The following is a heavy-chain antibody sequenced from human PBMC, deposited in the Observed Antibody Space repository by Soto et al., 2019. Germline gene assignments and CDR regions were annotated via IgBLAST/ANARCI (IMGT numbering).Heavy chain of an antibody. Sequence: LSLTCSVSGTSVGNYYWSWIRQPAGKGLEHIGRIYTSGSTSYNPSLKSRVTMSMDTSQTQIYLNLTSVTAADTAVYYCARGGIQLSYAFDYWGQGIQVTVSS. D-gene: IGHD5-18*01. J-gene: IGHJ4*02. CDR2: IYTSGST. CDR1: GTSVGNYY. CDR3: ARGGIQLSYAFDY. V-gene: IGHV4-4*07.